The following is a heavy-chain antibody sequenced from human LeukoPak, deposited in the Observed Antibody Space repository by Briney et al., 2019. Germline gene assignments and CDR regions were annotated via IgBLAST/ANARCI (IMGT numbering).Heavy chain of an antibody. CDR3: AREGYSSGYYLGC. J-gene: IGHJ4*02. D-gene: IGHD3-22*01. Sequence: PPETLSLTCTVSGGSISSGSYYWSWIRQPAGKGLEWIGRISTSGSTNYNPSLKSRVTISVDTSKTQFSLKLSSVTAADTAVYYCAREGYSSGYYLGCWGQGTLVTVSS. V-gene: IGHV4-61*02. CDR2: ISTSGST. CDR1: GGSISSGSYY.